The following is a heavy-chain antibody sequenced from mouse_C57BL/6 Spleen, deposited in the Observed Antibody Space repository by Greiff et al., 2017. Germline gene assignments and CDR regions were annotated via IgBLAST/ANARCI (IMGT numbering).Heavy chain of an antibody. J-gene: IGHJ4*01. V-gene: IGHV5-9-1*02. CDR2: VSSGGDYI. CDR3: TRKEGGAMDY. Sequence: DVQLVESGAGLVKPGGSLKLSCAASGFTFSSYAMSWVRQTPAKRLEWVAYVSSGGDYIYYADTVKGRFPISRGNARNTLYLQMSSLKTEDTAMYYWTRKEGGAMDYWGQGTSVTVSS. CDR1: GFTFSSYA.